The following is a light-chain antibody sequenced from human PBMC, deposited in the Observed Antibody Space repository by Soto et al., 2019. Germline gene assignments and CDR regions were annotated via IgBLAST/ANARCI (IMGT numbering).Light chain of an antibody. J-gene: IGKJ1*01. CDR1: QSVSSSF. Sequence: EIVLAQSPGNLSLSPGESATLSCRACQSVSSSFLAWYQQKAGQAPRLLIYGASRRATGIPDRFSGSGSGTDFTLTISRLEPEDFAVYYCQQYVSSPWGFGQWAKVEI. V-gene: IGKV3-20*01. CDR3: QQYVSSPWG. CDR2: GAS.